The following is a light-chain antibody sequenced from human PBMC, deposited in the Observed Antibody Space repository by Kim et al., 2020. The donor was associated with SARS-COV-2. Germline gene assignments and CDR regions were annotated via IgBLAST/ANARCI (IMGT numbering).Light chain of an antibody. CDR1: NIGRKT. CDR3: QVWETRV. CDR2: SDS. Sequence: SYELTQPPSVSVAPGKTASISCGGNNIGRKTVHWYQQRPGQAPILVIYSDSDRPSGIPERFSGSNSGNTATLTISRVEAGDEADYFCQVWETRVFGGGTQLTVL. V-gene: IGLV3-21*01. J-gene: IGLJ2*01.